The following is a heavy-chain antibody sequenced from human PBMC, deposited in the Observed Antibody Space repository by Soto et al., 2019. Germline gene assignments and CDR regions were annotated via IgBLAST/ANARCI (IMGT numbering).Heavy chain of an antibody. V-gene: IGHV4-59*01. CDR1: GGSMSSYY. J-gene: IGHJ4*02. CDR3: VGARYGGVGATYSKS. CDR2: IHYGGGT. D-gene: IGHD1-26*01. Sequence: SETLSLTCTVSGGSMSSYYWTWIRQPPGKGLEWIGFIHYGGGTVYNPALRSRVTVTVETSKKQFSLNLSSVTAADTAVYSCVGARYGGVGATYSKSWGQGALVTVSS.